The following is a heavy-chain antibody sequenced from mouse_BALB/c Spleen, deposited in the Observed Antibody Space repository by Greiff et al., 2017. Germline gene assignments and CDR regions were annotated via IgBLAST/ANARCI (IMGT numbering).Heavy chain of an antibody. CDR2: ISTYYGDA. D-gene: IGHD1-2*01. Sequence: QVQLKESGAELVRPGVSVKISCKGSGYTFTDYAMHWVKQSHAKSLEWIGVISTYYGDASYNQKFKGKATMTVDKSSSTAYMELARLTSEDSAIYYCARDSATWFAYWGQGTLVTVSA. V-gene: IGHV1S137*01. J-gene: IGHJ3*01. CDR3: ARDSATWFAY. CDR1: GYTFTDYA.